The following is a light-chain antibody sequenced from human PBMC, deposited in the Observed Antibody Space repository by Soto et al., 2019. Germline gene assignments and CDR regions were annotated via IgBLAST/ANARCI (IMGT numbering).Light chain of an antibody. CDR1: QSVLYSSTNKNY. J-gene: IGKJ3*01. Sequence: DIVMTQSPDSLTVSLGERATINCKSSQSVLYSSTNKNYLAWYQQKPGQPPKLLIYWASTRQSGVPDRCSGSGSGTDFTLTISSLQAEDVAVYYCQEYYSTPLSFGPGTKLNIK. CDR2: WAS. CDR3: QEYYSTPLS. V-gene: IGKV4-1*01.